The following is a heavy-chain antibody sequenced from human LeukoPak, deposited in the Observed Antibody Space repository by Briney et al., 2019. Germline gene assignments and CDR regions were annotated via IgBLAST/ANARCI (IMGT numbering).Heavy chain of an antibody. Sequence: GESLKISCKGSGYSFTNYWIAWVRQMPGKGLEWMGIIYPGDSDTRYSPSFQGQVTISADKSISTAYLQWSSLKASDTAMYYCAGPTRYYYDSSGYYYLDAFDIWGQGTMVTVSS. CDR3: AGPTRYYYDSSGYYYLDAFDI. D-gene: IGHD3-22*01. V-gene: IGHV5-51*01. CDR1: GYSFTNYW. J-gene: IGHJ3*02. CDR2: IYPGDSDT.